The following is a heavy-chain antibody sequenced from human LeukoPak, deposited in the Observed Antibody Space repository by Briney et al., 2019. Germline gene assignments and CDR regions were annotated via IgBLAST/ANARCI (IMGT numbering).Heavy chain of an antibody. CDR1: GFTFSSSA. D-gene: IGHD1-26*01. CDR3: VKAVGAKGDYYYYYGMDV. Sequence: GGSLRLSCSASGFTFSSSAMHWVRQAPGKGLKYVSAISSIGGSTYYADSVKGRFTISRDNSKNTLYLQMSSLRAEDTAVYYCVKAVGAKGDYYYYYGMDVWGQGTTVTVSS. CDR2: ISSIGGST. V-gene: IGHV3-64D*09. J-gene: IGHJ6*02.